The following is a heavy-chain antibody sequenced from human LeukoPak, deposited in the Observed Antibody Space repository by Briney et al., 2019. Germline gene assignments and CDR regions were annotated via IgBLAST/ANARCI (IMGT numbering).Heavy chain of an antibody. D-gene: IGHD3-3*01. CDR1: GFTVSSNY. J-gene: IGHJ4*02. CDR2: IYSGGST. V-gene: IGHV3-53*01. Sequence: GGSLRPSCAASGFTVSSNYMSWVRQAPGKGLEWVSVIYSGGSTYYADSVKGRFTISRDNSKNTLYLQMNSLRAEDTAVYYCARGDFWSGPAPNWGQGTLVTVSS. CDR3: ARGDFWSGPAPN.